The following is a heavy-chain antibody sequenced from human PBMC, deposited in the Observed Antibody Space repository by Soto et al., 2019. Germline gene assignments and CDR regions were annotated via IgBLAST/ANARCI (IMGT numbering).Heavy chain of an antibody. D-gene: IGHD3-16*01. V-gene: IGHV3-9*01. CDR2: ISWNSGSI. CDR3: EKEGVLHLGVFDF. J-gene: IGHJ3*01. Sequence: TGGSLRVCWAASGFTFDDYAMRWVRQAPGKGLEWVSGISWNSGSIGYADSVKGRFTISRDNAKNSLYLQMNSLRAEATAFYYCEKEGVLHLGVFDFWGQGTMVPV. CDR1: GFTFDDYA.